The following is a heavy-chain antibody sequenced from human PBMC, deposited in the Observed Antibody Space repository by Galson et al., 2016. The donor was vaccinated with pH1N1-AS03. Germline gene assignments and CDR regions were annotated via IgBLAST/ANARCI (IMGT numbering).Heavy chain of an antibody. D-gene: IGHD1-1*01. CDR2: TYWRSKWYN. CDR3: ARGRYSAFDI. Sequence: CAISGDSVPSNIYAWNWIRQSPSGGLEWLGRTYWRSKWYNDYAVSVKSRITINPDTSKNQFPLQLNSVTPEDTAVYYCARGRYSAFDIWGQVTMVTVSS. V-gene: IGHV6-1*01. J-gene: IGHJ3*02. CDR1: GDSVPSNIYA.